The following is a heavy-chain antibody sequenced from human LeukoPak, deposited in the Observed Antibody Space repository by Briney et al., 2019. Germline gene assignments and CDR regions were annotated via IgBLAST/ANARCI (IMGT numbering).Heavy chain of an antibody. J-gene: IGHJ4*01. CDR2: IYTSGST. CDR1: GGSISSYY. CDR3: ARGAALVTDKYFDY. D-gene: IGHD5-18*01. Sequence: SETLSLTCTVSGGSISSYYWSWIRQPAGKGLEWIGRIYTSGSTNYNPSLKSRVTMSVDTSKNQFSLKLSSVTAADTAVYYCARGAALVTDKYFDYWGHGTLVTVSS. V-gene: IGHV4-4*07.